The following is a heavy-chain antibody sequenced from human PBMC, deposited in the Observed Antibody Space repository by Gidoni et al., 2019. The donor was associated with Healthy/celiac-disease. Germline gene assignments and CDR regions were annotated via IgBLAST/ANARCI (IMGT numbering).Heavy chain of an antibody. CDR3: ARDAWAAAGIFYLGMDV. V-gene: IGHV3-30-3*01. Sequence: QVQLVESGGGVVQPGRSLRLSCAASGFTFSSYAMHWVRQAPGKGLEWVAVISYDGSNKYYADSVKGRFTISRDNSKNTLYLQMNSLRAEDTAVYYCARDAWAAAGIFYLGMDVWGQGTTVTVSS. CDR1: GFTFSSYA. CDR2: ISYDGSNK. J-gene: IGHJ6*02. D-gene: IGHD6-13*01.